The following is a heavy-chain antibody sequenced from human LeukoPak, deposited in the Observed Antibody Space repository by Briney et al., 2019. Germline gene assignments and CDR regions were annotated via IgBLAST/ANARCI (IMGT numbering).Heavy chain of an antibody. CDR1: GGTFSSYA. D-gene: IGHD3-22*01. CDR3: AISYYYDSSGYLVDY. Sequence: GASVKVSCKASGGTFSSYAISWVRQAPGQGLEWMGRIIPIFGTANYAQKFQGRVAITTDKSTSTAYMELSSQRSEDTAVYYCAISYYYDSSGYLVDYWGQGTLVTVSS. V-gene: IGHV1-69*05. CDR2: IIPIFGTA. J-gene: IGHJ4*02.